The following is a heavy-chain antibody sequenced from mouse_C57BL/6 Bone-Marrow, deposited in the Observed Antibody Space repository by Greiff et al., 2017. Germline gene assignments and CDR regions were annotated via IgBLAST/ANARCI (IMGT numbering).Heavy chain of an antibody. J-gene: IGHJ1*03. CDR2: LLPGNGST. D-gene: IGHD2-1*01. V-gene: IGHV1-9*01. Sequence: QVQLQQSGAELMKPGASVKLSCKATGYTFTGYWIEWVKQRPGHGLEWIGELLPGNGSTNYNEKFKGKATFTADTSSNTAYMQLSSLTTEDSAIYYCARTRGLYCWYFDVWGTGTTVTVSA. CDR3: ARTRGLYCWYFDV. CDR1: GYTFTGYW.